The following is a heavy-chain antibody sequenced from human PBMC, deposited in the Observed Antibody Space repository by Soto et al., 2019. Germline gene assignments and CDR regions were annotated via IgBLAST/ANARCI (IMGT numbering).Heavy chain of an antibody. CDR1: GFTVSSNY. CDR2: VYIGGNT. CDR3: AGSVGGGFDY. D-gene: IGHD3-16*01. Sequence: EVQLVESGGGLVQPGGSLRLSCAASGFTVSSNYMSWVRQAPGKGLEWVSVVYIGGNTYYAEYVEDRFTISRDNFQNLLYLQMNSLRAEGTAFYYCAGSVGGGFDYWGQGTLVTVSS. V-gene: IGHV3-66*01. J-gene: IGHJ4*02.